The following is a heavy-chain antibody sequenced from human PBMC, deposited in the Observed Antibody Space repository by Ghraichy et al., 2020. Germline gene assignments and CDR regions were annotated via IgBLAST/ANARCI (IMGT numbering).Heavy chain of an antibody. D-gene: IGHD4-17*01. CDR1: GFTFSNYF. Sequence: LSLTCAASGFTFSNYFMSWVRQAPGKGLEWVANINPEGNRKDYGDSVRGRFTISRDNAENSLFLQMSSLRGDDTAVYFCARELNADGYGDWAYWGQGTLVTVSS. CDR2: INPEGNRK. J-gene: IGHJ4*02. V-gene: IGHV3-7*01. CDR3: ARELNADGYGDWAY.